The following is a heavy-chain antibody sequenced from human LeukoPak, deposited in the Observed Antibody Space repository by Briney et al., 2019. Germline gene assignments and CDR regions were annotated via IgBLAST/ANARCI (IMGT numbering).Heavy chain of an antibody. CDR1: GYTFTGYY. CDR3: ARGPRIQLWLPYYYYYMDV. D-gene: IGHD5-18*01. J-gene: IGHJ6*03. CDR2: INPNSGGT. V-gene: IGHV1-2*02. Sequence: ASVKVSCKASGYTFTGYYMHWVRQAPGQGLEWMGWINPNSGGTNYAQKFQGRVTMTRDTSISTAYMELSRLRSDDTAVYYCARGPRIQLWLPYYYYYMDVWGKGTTVTVSS.